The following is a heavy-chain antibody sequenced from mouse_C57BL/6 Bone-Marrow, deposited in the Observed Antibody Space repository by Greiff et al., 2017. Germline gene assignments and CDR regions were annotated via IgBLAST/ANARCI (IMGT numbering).Heavy chain of an antibody. V-gene: IGHV5-4*01. CDR2: ISDGGSYT. CDR3: ARENYGSEAFAY. J-gene: IGHJ3*01. D-gene: IGHD1-1*01. Sequence: DVMLVESGGGLVKPGGSLKLSCAASGFTFSSYAMSWVRQTPEKRLEWVATISDGGSYTYYPDNVKGRFTISRDNAKNNLYLQMSQLKSEDTAMYYCARENYGSEAFAYWGQGTLVTVSA. CDR1: GFTFSSYA.